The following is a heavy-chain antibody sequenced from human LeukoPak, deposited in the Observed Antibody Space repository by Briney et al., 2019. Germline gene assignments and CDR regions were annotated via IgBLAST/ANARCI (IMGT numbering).Heavy chain of an antibody. D-gene: IGHD3-9*01. Sequence: GGSQRLSCAASGFTFSSYDMHWVRQATGKGLEWVSAIGTAGDTYYPGSVKGRFTISRENAKHSLYLQMNSLRAGDTAVYYCARATYYDILTGYYIFDYWGQGTLVTVSS. V-gene: IGHV3-13*01. CDR1: GFTFSSYD. J-gene: IGHJ4*02. CDR2: IGTAGDT. CDR3: ARATYYDILTGYYIFDY.